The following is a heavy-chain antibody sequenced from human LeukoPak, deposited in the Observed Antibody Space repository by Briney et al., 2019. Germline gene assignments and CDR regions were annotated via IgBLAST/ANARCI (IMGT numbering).Heavy chain of an antibody. D-gene: IGHD5-24*01. J-gene: IGHJ4*02. CDR1: GFKFSDYS. CDR2: IGIDSGNT. CDR3: ARDYKYAFDN. Sequence: PGGSLGLSCAASGFKFSDYSMNWVRQVPGKGLEWISYIGIDSGNTNYADSVKGRFTISGDKAKNSLYLQMNSLRVEDTAVYYCARDYKYAFDNWGQGTLVTVSS. V-gene: IGHV3-48*01.